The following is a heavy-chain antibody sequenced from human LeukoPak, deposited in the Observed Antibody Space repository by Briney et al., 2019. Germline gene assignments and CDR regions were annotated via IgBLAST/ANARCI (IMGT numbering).Heavy chain of an antibody. CDR1: GYAFTSYY. Sequence: ASVKVSCKASGYAFTSYYMHWVRQAPGQGLEWMGIINPSGGSTSYAQKFQGRVTMNRDTSASTVYMELSSLRSEDTAVYYCARDRGGDYGRGRYYYYYYMDVRGKGTTVTVSS. CDR2: INPSGGST. CDR3: ARDRGGDYGRGRYYYYYYMDV. J-gene: IGHJ6*03. D-gene: IGHD4-17*01. V-gene: IGHV1-46*01.